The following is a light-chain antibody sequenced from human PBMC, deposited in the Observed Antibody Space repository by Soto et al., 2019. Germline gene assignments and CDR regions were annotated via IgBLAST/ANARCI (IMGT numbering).Light chain of an antibody. Sequence: IVLPQSTATLSVSPGERATLSCRASQSVSNNYLAWYQQKPGQAPRLLIYGASNRATGIPDRFSGSGSGTDFTLTISRLEPEDFAVYYCQQYGSSGTFGQGTKVDI. CDR1: QSVSNNY. V-gene: IGKV3-20*01. CDR2: GAS. J-gene: IGKJ1*01. CDR3: QQYGSSGT.